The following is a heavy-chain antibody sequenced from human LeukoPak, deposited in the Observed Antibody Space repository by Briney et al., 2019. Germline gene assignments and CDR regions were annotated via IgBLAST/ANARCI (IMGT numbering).Heavy chain of an antibody. CDR1: GYSISSGYY. CDR2: IYHSGST. Sequence: SETLSLTCTVSGYSISSGYYWGWIRQPPGKGLEWIGSIYHSGSTYYNPSLKSRVTISVDTPKNQFSLKLSSVTAADTAVYYCARDGFLAVDYWGQGTLVTVSS. J-gene: IGHJ4*02. V-gene: IGHV4-38-2*02. CDR3: ARDGFLAVDY. D-gene: IGHD3-3*01.